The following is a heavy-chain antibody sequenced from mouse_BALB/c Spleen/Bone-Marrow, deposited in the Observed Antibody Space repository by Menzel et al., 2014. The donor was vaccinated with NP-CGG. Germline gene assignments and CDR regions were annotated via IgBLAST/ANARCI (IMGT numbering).Heavy chain of an antibody. V-gene: IGHV14-3*02. Sequence: VQLKESGAELVKPGASVKLSCTASGFNIKDTYMHWVKQRPEQGLEWIGRIDPANGNTKYDPKFQGKATITADTSSNTAYLQLSSLTSEDTAVYYCARYYYGSSGFAYWGQGTLVTVSA. J-gene: IGHJ3*01. CDR2: IDPANGNT. CDR1: GFNIKDTY. D-gene: IGHD1-1*01. CDR3: ARYYYGSSGFAY.